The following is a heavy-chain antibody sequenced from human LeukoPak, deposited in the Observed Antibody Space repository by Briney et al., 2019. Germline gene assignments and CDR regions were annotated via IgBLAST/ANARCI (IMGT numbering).Heavy chain of an antibody. CDR2: IKDGGTTT. CDR1: GLTFSSYW. CDR3: TTIRPGY. J-gene: IGHJ4*02. V-gene: IGHV3-74*01. D-gene: IGHD5-12*01. Sequence: GSSLRLSCAALGLTFSSYWIHWVRKVPGKGLVWVSRIKDGGTTTDYADSVKGRFTISRDDAKNTLYLQMNSLRAEDTAVYYCTTIRPGYWGQGTLVTVSP.